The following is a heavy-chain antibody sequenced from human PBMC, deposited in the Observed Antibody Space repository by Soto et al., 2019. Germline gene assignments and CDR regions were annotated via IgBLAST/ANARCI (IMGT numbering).Heavy chain of an antibody. V-gene: IGHV3-53*01. J-gene: IGHJ3*02. CDR2: IYSGGST. CDR1: GFTVSSNY. D-gene: IGHD7-27*01. CDR3: ARRQTGGRDAFDI. Sequence: LSLTCAASGFTVSSNYMSWVRQAPGKGLEWVSVIYSGGSTYYADSVKGRFTISRDNSKNTLYLQMNSLRAEDTAVYYCARRQTGGRDAFDIWGQGTMVTVSS.